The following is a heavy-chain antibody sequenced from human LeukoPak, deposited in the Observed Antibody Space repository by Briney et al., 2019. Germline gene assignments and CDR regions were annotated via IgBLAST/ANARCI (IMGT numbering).Heavy chain of an antibody. V-gene: IGHV1-46*01. J-gene: IGHJ4*02. CDR1: GYTFTNYY. Sequence: ASVKVSCKASGYTFTNYYIHWVRRAPGQGLEWMGIINPTSGSTTYAQKFQGRVTMTRDTSTSTVYMELSSLRSEDTAVYYCAREDTLSSIEARHLDYWGQGTLVTVSS. D-gene: IGHD6-6*01. CDR3: AREDTLSSIEARHLDY. CDR2: INPTSGST.